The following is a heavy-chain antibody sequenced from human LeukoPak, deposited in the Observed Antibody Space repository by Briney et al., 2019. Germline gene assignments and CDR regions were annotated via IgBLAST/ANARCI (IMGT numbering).Heavy chain of an antibody. J-gene: IGHJ4*02. V-gene: IGHV3-7*04. CDR1: GFSFSTYW. Sequence: GGSLRLSCAASGFSFSTYWMTWVRQAPGKGLEWVANINQAGSEKYSVDSVEGRFAISRDNAKNSLYLQMNSLRAADTAVYFCARVSFGDLFLDSWGQGTLVTVSS. CDR3: ARVSFGDLFLDS. CDR2: INQAGSEK. D-gene: IGHD3-10*01.